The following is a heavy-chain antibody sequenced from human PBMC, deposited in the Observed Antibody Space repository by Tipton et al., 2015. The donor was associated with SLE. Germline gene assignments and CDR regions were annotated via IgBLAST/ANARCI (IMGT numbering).Heavy chain of an antibody. CDR2: ISTYNGDT. Sequence: QLVQSGPEVKKPGASVKVSCKASGYTFISYGISWVRQAPGQGLEWMGWISTYNGDTNYAQKFQGRVAMTTDTSTTTAYMELSSLTSDDTAVYYCARGGGSSWSPFDYWGQGTLVTVSS. V-gene: IGHV1-18*01. CDR3: ARGGGSSWSPFDY. CDR1: GYTFISYG. J-gene: IGHJ4*02. D-gene: IGHD6-13*01.